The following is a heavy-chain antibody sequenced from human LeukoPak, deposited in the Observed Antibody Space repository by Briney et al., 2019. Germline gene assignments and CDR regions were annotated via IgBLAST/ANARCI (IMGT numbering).Heavy chain of an antibody. CDR1: GGSISSSSYY. CDR2: IYYSGST. D-gene: IGHD3-22*01. Sequence: SETLSLTCTVSGGSISSSSYYWGWIRQPPGKGLEWIGSIYYSGSTYYNPSLKSRVTISVDTSKNQFSLKLSSVTAADTAVYYCASKGDYYDSSGYYYSPWDYWGQGTLVTVSS. V-gene: IGHV4-39*01. J-gene: IGHJ4*02. CDR3: ASKGDYYDSSGYYYSPWDY.